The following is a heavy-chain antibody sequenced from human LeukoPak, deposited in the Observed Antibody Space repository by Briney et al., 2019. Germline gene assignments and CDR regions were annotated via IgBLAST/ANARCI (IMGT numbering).Heavy chain of an antibody. J-gene: IGHJ4*02. D-gene: IGHD4-11*01. CDR3: VRDRGNSNFDY. Sequence: GGSLRLSCAASGFTFSNYWMSWVRQAPGKGLEWVANMKEDGGEINYVDSVTGRFTISRDNARGSLYLQMNSLRAEDTAVYYCVRDRGNSNFDYWGQGSLVTVSS. CDR2: MKEDGGEI. V-gene: IGHV3-7*01. CDR1: GFTFSNYW.